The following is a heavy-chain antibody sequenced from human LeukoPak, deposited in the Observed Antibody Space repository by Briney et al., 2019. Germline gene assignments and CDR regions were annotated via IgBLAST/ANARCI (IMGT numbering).Heavy chain of an antibody. D-gene: IGHD3-10*01. V-gene: IGHV3-21*01. J-gene: IGHJ5*02. Sequence: GGSLRLSCAASGFTFSSYSMNWVRQAPGKGLEWVSSISSSSSCIYYADSAKGRFTISRDNAKNSLYLQMNSLRAEDTAVYYCARGRRLVRGSNWFDPWGQGTLVTVSS. CDR3: ARGRRLVRGSNWFDP. CDR2: ISSSSSCI. CDR1: GFTFSSYS.